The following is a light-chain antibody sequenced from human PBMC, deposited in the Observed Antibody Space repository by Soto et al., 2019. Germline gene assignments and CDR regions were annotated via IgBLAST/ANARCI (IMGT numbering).Light chain of an antibody. CDR3: ISYRGSDTSYV. CDR2: EVR. CDR1: SSDIGSYHY. V-gene: IGLV2-14*01. J-gene: IGLJ1*01. Sequence: QSALTQPASVSGSPGQSITISCTGTSSDIGSYHYVAWYQQFPGKTPKLIIYEVRNRPSGVSFRFSCSKSGNTASLTISVLKAEDEADYYCISYRGSDTSYVFGTGTKLTVL.